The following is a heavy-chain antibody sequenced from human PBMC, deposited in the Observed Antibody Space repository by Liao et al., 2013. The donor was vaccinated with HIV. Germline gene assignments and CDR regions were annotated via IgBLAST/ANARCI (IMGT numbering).Heavy chain of an antibody. Sequence: QVQLQESGPGLVKPSQTLSLTCTVSGGSISSGDYYWNWIRQPPGKGLEWIGYIYYTGSTYYNPSLKSRVATSVDTSKNQFSLKLSSVTAADTAVYYCVHCSGLYWNAFDIWGQGTMVTVSS. CDR3: VHCSGLYWNAFDI. CDR1: GGSISSGDYY. V-gene: IGHV4-30-4*08. D-gene: IGHD2-15*01. J-gene: IGHJ3*02. CDR2: IYYTGST.